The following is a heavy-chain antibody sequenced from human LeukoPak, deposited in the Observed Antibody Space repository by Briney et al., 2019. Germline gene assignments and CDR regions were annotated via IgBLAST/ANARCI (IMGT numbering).Heavy chain of an antibody. CDR3: ARGFLEWLLQFYYYYGMDV. J-gene: IGHJ6*02. CDR2: XIPIFGTA. D-gene: IGHD3-3*01. V-gene: IGHV1-69*01. CDR1: GGTFXSYA. Sequence: KVSCKASGGTFXSYAXSWVRQXPGQGLEWMGGXIPIFGTANYAQKSQGRVTITADESTSTAYMELSSLRSEDTAVYYCARGFLEWLLQFYYYYGMDVWGQGTTVTVSS.